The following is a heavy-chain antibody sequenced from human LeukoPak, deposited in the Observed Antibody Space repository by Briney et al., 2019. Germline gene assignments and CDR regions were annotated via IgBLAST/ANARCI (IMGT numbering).Heavy chain of an antibody. CDR3: ARIPPNPLYCSGDTCYTDAFDI. CDR2: IDWDDDK. J-gene: IGHJ3*02. Sequence: SGPALVKPTQTLTLTCTFSGFSLTTSGMCVAWIRQPPGKALEWLARIDWDDDKYYSTSLKTRLTISKDTSKNQVVLTMTNMDPVDTATYYCARIPPNPLYCSGDTCYTDAFDIWGQGTMVTVSS. V-gene: IGHV2-70*11. D-gene: IGHD2-15*01. CDR1: GFSLTTSGMC.